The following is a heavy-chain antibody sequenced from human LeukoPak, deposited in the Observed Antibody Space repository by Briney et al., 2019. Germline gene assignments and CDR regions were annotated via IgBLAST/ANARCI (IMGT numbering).Heavy chain of an antibody. CDR1: GYTFSSYL. D-gene: IGHD3-10*01. J-gene: IGHJ4*02. CDR2: VFPGGSNT. CDR3: AREFGESYYFGF. V-gene: IGHV1-46*01. Sequence: ASVKVSCKAPGYTFSSYLMHWVRQAPGQGLEWMGVVFPGGSNTHYAQRFQGRVTMTGDTSTSTVFMELSSLRSEDTAVYYCAREFGESYYFGFWGQGTLVTVSS.